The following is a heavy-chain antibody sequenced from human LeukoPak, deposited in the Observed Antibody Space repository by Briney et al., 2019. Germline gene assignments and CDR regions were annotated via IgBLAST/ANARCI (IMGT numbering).Heavy chain of an antibody. CDR2: IYYSGST. Sequence: SETLSLTCTVSGGSISNYYWSWIRQPPGKGLEWIGYIYYSGSTNYNPSLKSRVTISVDTSKNQFSLKLSSMTAADTAVYYCAGHPGEKWFDPWGQGTLVTVSS. D-gene: IGHD1-14*01. J-gene: IGHJ5*02. CDR1: GGSISNYY. CDR3: AGHPGEKWFDP. V-gene: IGHV4-59*01.